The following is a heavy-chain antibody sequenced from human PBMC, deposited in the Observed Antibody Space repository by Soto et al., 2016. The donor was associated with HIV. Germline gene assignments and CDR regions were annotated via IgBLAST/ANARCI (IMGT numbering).Heavy chain of an antibody. CDR3: ARRGEEPLRRVGAT. J-gene: IGHJ4*02. V-gene: IGHV4-34*01. D-gene: IGHD3-16*01. Sequence: QVQLQQWGAGLLKPSETLSLTCAVYGGSFSGYSWSWIRRPPGKGLQWIGEISHSGSTNYNPSLKSRVTISVDTSKNQFSLRLNSVTAADTAVYYCARRGEEPLRRVGATWGQGTLVHRLL. CDR1: GGSFSGYS. CDR2: ISHSGST.